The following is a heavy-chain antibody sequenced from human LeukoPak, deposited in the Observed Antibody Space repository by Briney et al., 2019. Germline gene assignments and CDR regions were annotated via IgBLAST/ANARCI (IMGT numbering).Heavy chain of an antibody. Sequence: ASVKVSCKASGYIFTDHFMQWVRHAPGXXLXWMGWINPNSGGTSYAQEFKGRVTMTRDTSISTVYMELSRLGSDDTAVYYCARDYELGTPGSAYEFFDYWGQGTLVTVSS. V-gene: IGHV1-2*02. J-gene: IGHJ4*02. CDR2: INPNSGGT. D-gene: IGHD3-10*01. CDR1: GYIFTDHF. CDR3: ARDYELGTPGSAYEFFDY.